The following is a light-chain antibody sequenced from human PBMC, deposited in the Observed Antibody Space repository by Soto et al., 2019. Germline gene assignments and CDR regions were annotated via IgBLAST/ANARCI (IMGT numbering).Light chain of an antibody. CDR3: QQYNGYWT. CDR1: QSISDS. Sequence: DILMTQSPSTLSASVGDRVTITCRASQSISDSLAWYQQKPGKAPKLLIYQASSLKSGVPSRFSGSGSGTEFTLTISSLQPDDFATYYCQQYNGYWTFGQGTKVEIK. V-gene: IGKV1-5*03. J-gene: IGKJ1*01. CDR2: QAS.